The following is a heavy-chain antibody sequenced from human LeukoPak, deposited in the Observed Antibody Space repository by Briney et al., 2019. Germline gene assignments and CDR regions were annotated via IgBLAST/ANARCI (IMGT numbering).Heavy chain of an antibody. Sequence: SETLSLTCTVSGGSISSGSYYWSWIRQPAGKGLEWIGRIYTSGSTNYNPSLKSRVTISADTSKNQFSLKLSSVTAADTAVYYCARARISYCSGGSCYYYFDYWGQGTLVTVSS. CDR3: ARARISYCSGGSCYYYFDY. D-gene: IGHD2-15*01. V-gene: IGHV4-61*02. J-gene: IGHJ4*02. CDR1: GGSISSGSYY. CDR2: IYTSGST.